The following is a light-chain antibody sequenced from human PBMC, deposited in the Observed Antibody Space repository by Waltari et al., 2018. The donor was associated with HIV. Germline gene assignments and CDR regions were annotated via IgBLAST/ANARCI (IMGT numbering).Light chain of an antibody. CDR3: NSRDSSSDLVV. Sequence: SSELTQAPAVSVALGLAVRTTCPGTSLTSAYATCYQLKPGQAPLHVIFGETGRPSGIPDRFSGARSGNTAALTITGAQAEDEADYYCNSRDSSSDLVVFGGGTKLTVL. CDR2: GET. CDR1: SLTSAY. V-gene: IGLV3-19*01. J-gene: IGLJ2*01.